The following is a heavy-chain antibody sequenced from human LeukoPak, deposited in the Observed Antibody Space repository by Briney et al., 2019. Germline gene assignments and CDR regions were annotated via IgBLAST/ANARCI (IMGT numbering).Heavy chain of an antibody. J-gene: IGHJ6*04. CDR2: INHSGST. D-gene: IGHD6-13*01. CDR1: GGSFTGYY. CDR3: ARFNVIAAAGPGDYYGMDV. Sequence: SETLSLTCAVYGGSFTGYYWSWLRQPPGKGLEWIGEINHSGSTNYNPSLKSRVTISVDTSKNQFSLKLSSVTAADTAVYYCARFNVIAAAGPGDYYGMDVWGNGTTVTVSS. V-gene: IGHV4-34*01.